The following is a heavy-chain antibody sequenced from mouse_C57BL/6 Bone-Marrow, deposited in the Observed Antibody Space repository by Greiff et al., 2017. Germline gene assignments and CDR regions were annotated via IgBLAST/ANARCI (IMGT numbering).Heavy chain of an antibody. CDR3: ARRDYSNFFFDY. CDR2: ISSGGSYT. V-gene: IGHV5-6*02. J-gene: IGHJ2*01. CDR1: GFTFSSYG. D-gene: IGHD2-5*01. Sequence: EVKLVESGGDLVKPGGSLKLSCAASGFTFSSYGMSWVRQTPDKRLEWVATISSGGSYTYYPDSVKGRFTISRDNAKTTLYLQMSSLKSEDTAMYYCARRDYSNFFFDYWGQGTTLTVSS.